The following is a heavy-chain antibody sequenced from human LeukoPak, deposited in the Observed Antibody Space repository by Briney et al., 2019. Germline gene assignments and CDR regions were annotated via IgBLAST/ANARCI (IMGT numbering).Heavy chain of an antibody. J-gene: IGHJ5*02. D-gene: IGHD2-2*01. CDR1: GGSISSGGYY. Sequence: PSETLSLTCTVSGGSISSGGYYWSWIRQHPGKGLEWIEYIYYSGSTYYNPSLKSRVTISVDTSKNQFSLKLSSVTAADTAVYYCASGYCSSTSCPRWFDPWGQGALVTASS. V-gene: IGHV4-31*03. CDR3: ASGYCSSTSCPRWFDP. CDR2: IYYSGST.